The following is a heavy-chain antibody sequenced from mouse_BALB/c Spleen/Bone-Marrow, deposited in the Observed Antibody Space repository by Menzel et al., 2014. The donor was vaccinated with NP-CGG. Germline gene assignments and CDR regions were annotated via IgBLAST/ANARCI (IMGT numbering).Heavy chain of an antibody. Sequence: QVQLQQSGAELVRPGSSVKISCKASGYAFSSYWMNWVRQRPGQGLEWIGQIYPGDGDTNYNGKFKGKATLTADRSSSTAYMQLSSLTSEDSAVYFCAGTPWFAYWGQGTLVTVSA. CDR1: GYAFSSYW. V-gene: IGHV1-80*01. CDR3: AGTPWFAY. CDR2: IYPGDGDT. J-gene: IGHJ3*01.